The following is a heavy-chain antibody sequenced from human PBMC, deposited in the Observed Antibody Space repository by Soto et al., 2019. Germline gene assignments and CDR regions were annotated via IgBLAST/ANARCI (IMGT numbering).Heavy chain of an antibody. CDR1: GYTFTGLD. D-gene: IGHD2-15*01. CDR2: MNPNSGST. CDR3: ARGRGYSDGIDY. V-gene: IGHV1-8*01. J-gene: IGHJ4*02. Sequence: VASVKVSCKASGYTFTGLDINWVRQATGQGLEWMGWMNPNSGSTGSAQKFQGRVAMTRDTSINTAYMELSSLRSDDTAVYYCARGRGYSDGIDYWGQGTLVTVS.